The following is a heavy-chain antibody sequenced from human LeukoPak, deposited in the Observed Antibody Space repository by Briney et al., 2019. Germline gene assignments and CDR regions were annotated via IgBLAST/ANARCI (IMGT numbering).Heavy chain of an antibody. CDR2: IYYSGST. V-gene: IGHV4-39*01. Sequence: PSETLSLTCTVSGGSISSSSYYWGWIRQPPGKGLEWIGSIYYSGSTYYNPSLKSRVTISVDTSKNQFSLKLSSVTAAHTAVYYCARAHSSSRDNWLDPWGQRTLVTVSS. CDR1: GGSISSSSYY. CDR3: ARAHSSSRDNWLDP. D-gene: IGHD6-6*01. J-gene: IGHJ5*02.